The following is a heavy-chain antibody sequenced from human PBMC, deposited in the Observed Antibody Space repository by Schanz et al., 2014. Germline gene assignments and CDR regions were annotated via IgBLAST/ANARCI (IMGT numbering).Heavy chain of an antibody. CDR3: ARDRWDWNNAFDI. J-gene: IGHJ3*02. CDR2: IYSGGST. Sequence: LVESGGGVVQPGRSLRLSCAASGFTVSSNYMSWVRQAPGKGLEWVSVIYSGGSTYYADSVKGRFTISRDNSKNTLYLQMNSLRAEDTAVYYCARDRWDWNNAFDIWGQGTMVTVSS. D-gene: IGHD1-1*01. CDR1: GFTVSSNY. V-gene: IGHV3-66*01.